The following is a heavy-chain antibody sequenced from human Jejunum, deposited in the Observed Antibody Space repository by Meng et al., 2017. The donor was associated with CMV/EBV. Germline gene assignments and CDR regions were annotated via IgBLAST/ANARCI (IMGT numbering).Heavy chain of an antibody. J-gene: IGHJ4*02. CDR2: VTDKGTT. D-gene: IGHD5-12*01. CDR1: GFTLRSAW. V-gene: IGHV3-15*01. CDR3: LYSGNEWYSGF. Sequence: EVQLVESGVGLVQPGXXXXLSCATSGFTLRSAWMSWVRQAPGKGLEWIGRVTDKGTTDYAAPVKGRFTISRDDWQDTLYLQINSLEIEDTAMYYCLYSGNEWYSGFWGRGTLVTVSS.